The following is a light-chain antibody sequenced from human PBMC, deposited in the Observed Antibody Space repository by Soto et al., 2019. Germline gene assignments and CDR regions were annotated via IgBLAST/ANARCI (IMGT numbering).Light chain of an antibody. CDR3: QQYGSSGT. J-gene: IGKJ1*01. V-gene: IGKV3D-15*01. CDR1: QSVRRD. Sequence: EIVMTQSPVTLSVSPGERATVSCRASQSVRRDLAWYQQKPGQPPRLLIYGASSRATGIPDRFSGTGSGTDFTLTISSLQSEDFAVYYYQQYGSSGTFGQGTKVDIK. CDR2: GAS.